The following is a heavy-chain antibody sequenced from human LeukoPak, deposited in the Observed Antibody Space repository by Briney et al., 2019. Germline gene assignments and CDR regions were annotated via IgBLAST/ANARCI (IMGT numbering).Heavy chain of an antibody. Sequence: ASVNVSCKASGYTFTSYAMHWVRQAPGQRLEWMGWINAGNGNTKYSQKFQGRVTITRDTSASTAYMELSSLRSEDTAVYYCARSPITMVRGVMVDYWGQGTLVTVSS. D-gene: IGHD3-10*01. CDR2: INAGNGNT. J-gene: IGHJ4*02. V-gene: IGHV1-3*01. CDR1: GYTFTSYA. CDR3: ARSPITMVRGVMVDY.